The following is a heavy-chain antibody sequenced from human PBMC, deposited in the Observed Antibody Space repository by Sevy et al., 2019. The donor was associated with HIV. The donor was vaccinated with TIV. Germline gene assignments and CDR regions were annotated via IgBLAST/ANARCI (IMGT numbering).Heavy chain of an antibody. CDR3: AREGCSKPHDY. CDR1: GFTFSKYS. J-gene: IGHJ4*02. V-gene: IGHV3-23*01. D-gene: IGHD2-2*01. CDR2: LSFACGRI. Sequence: GGSLRLSCVASGFTFSKYSMSWVRQTPGKGLEWVSTLSFACGRINYADSVKGRFTMSRDDSRNTFYLEMDSLSAEDTTIYYCAREGCSKPHDYWGQGTLVTVSS.